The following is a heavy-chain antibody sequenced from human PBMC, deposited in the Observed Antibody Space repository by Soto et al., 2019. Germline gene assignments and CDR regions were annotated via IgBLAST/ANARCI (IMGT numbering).Heavy chain of an antibody. CDR1: GGSISSYY. CDR3: ARHFDSSGYYYEIDY. D-gene: IGHD3-22*01. Sequence: SETLSLTCTVSGGSISSYYWSWILQPPGKGLAWIGYIYYSGSTNYNPSLKSRVTISVDTSKNQFSLKLSSVTAADTAVYYCARHFDSSGYYYEIDYWGQGTLVTVS. J-gene: IGHJ4*02. V-gene: IGHV4-59*08. CDR2: IYYSGST.